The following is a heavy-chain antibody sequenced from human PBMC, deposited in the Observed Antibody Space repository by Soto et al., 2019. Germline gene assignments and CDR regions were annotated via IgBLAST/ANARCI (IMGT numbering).Heavy chain of an antibody. CDR2: IYHSGST. D-gene: IGHD3-10*01. CDR1: GGSISSSNW. Sequence: TSETLSLTCAVSGGSISSSNWWSWVRQPPGKGLEWIGEIYHSGSTNYNPSLKSRVTISVDKSKNQFSLKLSSVTAADTAVYYCARVPYYYGSGSQSGGYYYYGMDVWGKGTTVTVS. CDR3: ARVPYYYGSGSQSGGYYYYGMDV. J-gene: IGHJ6*04. V-gene: IGHV4-4*02.